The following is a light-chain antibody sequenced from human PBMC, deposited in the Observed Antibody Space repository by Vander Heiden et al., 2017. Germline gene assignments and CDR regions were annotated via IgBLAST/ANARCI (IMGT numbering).Light chain of an antibody. CDR3: QLWDSSSDHYV. J-gene: IGLJ1*01. V-gene: IGLV3-21*02. Sequence: LTQTPSASVAPGQTATITCGGNNVARTTVHWYQQKPGQAPVLVVYDDSDRPSGIPERFSGSKSGDKATLTITEVEAGDEADYYCQLWDSSSDHYVFGTGTEVTVL. CDR1: NVARTT. CDR2: DDS.